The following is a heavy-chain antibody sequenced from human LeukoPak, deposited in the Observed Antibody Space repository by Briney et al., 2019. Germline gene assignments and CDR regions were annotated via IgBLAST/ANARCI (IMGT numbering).Heavy chain of an antibody. J-gene: IGHJ5*02. CDR2: INTYNGKT. D-gene: IGHD3-22*01. Sequence: GASVKVSCKASGYTFASYGISWLRQAPGQGFEWMGWINTYNGKTNYAQRFQVRVTLTTDTSTSTAYMELRSLRSDDTAVYFCARSHYDSTGYYEAGWFDPWGQGTLVTVSS. V-gene: IGHV1-18*01. CDR1: GYTFASYG. CDR3: ARSHYDSTGYYEAGWFDP.